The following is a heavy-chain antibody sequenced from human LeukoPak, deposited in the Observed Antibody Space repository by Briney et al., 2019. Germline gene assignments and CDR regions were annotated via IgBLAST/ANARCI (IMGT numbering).Heavy chain of an antibody. CDR2: FDPEDGET. D-gene: IGHD3-22*01. J-gene: IGHJ4*02. CDR3: ATATYYYDSSGYYPFDY. V-gene: IGHV1-24*01. Sequence: ASVKVPCKVSGYTLTELSMHWVRQAPGKGLEWMGGFDPEDGETIYAQKFQGRVTMTEDTSTDTAYMELSSLRSEDTAVYYCATATYYYDSSGYYPFDYWGQGTLVTVSS. CDR1: GYTLTELS.